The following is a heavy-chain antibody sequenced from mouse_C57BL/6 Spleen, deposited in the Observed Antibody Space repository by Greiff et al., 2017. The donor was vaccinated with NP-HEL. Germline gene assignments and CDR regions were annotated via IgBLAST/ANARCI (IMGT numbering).Heavy chain of an antibody. CDR2: IHPNSGST. J-gene: IGHJ2*01. CDR3: ARRSYSGGFDY. CDR1: GYTFTSYW. Sequence: QVQLQQPGAELVKPGASVKLSCKASGYTFTSYWMHWVKQRPGRGLEWIGMIHPNSGSTNYNEKFKSKATLTVDKSSSTAYMQLSSLTSEDSAVYYCARRSYSGGFDYWGQGTTLTVSS. D-gene: IGHD2-12*01. V-gene: IGHV1-64*01.